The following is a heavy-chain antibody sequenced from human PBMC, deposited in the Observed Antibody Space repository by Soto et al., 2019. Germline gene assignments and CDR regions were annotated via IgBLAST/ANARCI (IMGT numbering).Heavy chain of an antibody. Sequence: QAQVVQSGAEVRQPGSSVKLSCKASEGTFNSYAIAWVRQAPGQGLEWMGGIIPYYNTLNYAQKFQDRVTMTADDSTNTVYMELSSLRSDDTAVYFWASGASRWYPYFVDSWAQGTLVTVSS. CDR2: IIPYYNTL. CDR3: ASGASRWYPYFVDS. D-gene: IGHD6-13*01. CDR1: EGTFNSYA. V-gene: IGHV1-69*01. J-gene: IGHJ4*02.